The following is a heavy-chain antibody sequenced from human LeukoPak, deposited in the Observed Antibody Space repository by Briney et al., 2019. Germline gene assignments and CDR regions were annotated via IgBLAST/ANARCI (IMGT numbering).Heavy chain of an antibody. D-gene: IGHD3-22*01. CDR2: IYYTGTT. CDR1: GGSTSSYY. Sequence: SETLSLTCTVSGGSTSSYYWSWIRQPPGKGLEWIGYIYYTGTTNYNPSLKSRVAISLDTSRNQFSLKLSSVTAADTAVYYCAIHGTAYYFSDYWGQGTLVTVSS. J-gene: IGHJ4*02. V-gene: IGHV4-59*01. CDR3: AIHGTAYYFSDY.